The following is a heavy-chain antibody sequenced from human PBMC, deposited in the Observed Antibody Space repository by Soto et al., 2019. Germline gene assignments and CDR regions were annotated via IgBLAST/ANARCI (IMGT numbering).Heavy chain of an antibody. CDR3: ARRWGTYFDF. CDR2: IYYSGST. J-gene: IGHJ4*02. Sequence: QVQLQESGPGLVKPSETLSLTCTVSGGSISSYYWSWIRQPPGKGLEWIGYIYYSGSTDYDPSLKSRVTISVDTSTNQFSLKLSSVTAADTAVYYCARRWGTYFDFWGQGPLVTVSS. D-gene: IGHD7-27*01. CDR1: GGSISSYY. V-gene: IGHV4-59*01.